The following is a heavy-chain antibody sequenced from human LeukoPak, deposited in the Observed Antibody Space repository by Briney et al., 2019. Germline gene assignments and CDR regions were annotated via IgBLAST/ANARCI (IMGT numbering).Heavy chain of an antibody. J-gene: IGHJ4*02. CDR3: AKDWDAGYYDSSGSYPDY. V-gene: IGHV3-30*18. Sequence: GGSLRLSCAASGFTFISFGMHWVRQAPGKGLEWVALISYDGSNKYYADSVKGRFTISRDNSKNTLYLQMNSLRAEDAAVYYCAKDWDAGYYDSSGSYPDYWGQGTLVTVSS. CDR1: GFTFISFG. CDR2: ISYDGSNK. D-gene: IGHD3-22*01.